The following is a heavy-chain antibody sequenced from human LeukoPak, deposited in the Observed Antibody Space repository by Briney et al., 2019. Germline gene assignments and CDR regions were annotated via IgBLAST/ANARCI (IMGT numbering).Heavy chain of an antibody. Sequence: SETLSLTCTVSGGSINNYYWSWVRQTPGKGLECVGYIYYTGSTNYNPSLRSRVTMSVDTSTDQFSLKLSSVTAADTAVYYCARLSSGSNPPFDYWGQGTLVTVSS. D-gene: IGHD3-22*01. V-gene: IGHV4-59*08. CDR1: GGSINNYY. CDR3: ARLSSGSNPPFDY. J-gene: IGHJ4*02. CDR2: IYYTGST.